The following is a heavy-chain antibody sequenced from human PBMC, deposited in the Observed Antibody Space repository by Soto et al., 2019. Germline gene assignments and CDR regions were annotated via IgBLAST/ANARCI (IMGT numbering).Heavy chain of an antibody. Sequence: PGGSLRLSCAASGFMFSSYWMSWVRQAPGRGLEWVATIKDDGSEKYYVDSVNGRFTVSRDNAENSLYLQMNSLRAEDTAVYYCARATGADKEDYWGQGTLVTVSS. CDR2: IKDDGSEK. CDR1: GFMFSSYW. J-gene: IGHJ4*02. CDR3: ARATGADKEDY. V-gene: IGHV3-7*04. D-gene: IGHD3-10*01.